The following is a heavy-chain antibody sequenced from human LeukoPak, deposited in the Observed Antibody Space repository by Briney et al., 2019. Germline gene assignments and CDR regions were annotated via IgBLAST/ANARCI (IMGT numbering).Heavy chain of an antibody. V-gene: IGHV4-61*08. D-gene: IGHD4-11*01. CDR3: ATVGGTTPDY. CDR1: GGSISSGGYY. Sequence: SETLSLTCTVSGGSISSGGYYWSWIRQHPGKGLEWIGYIYYSGSTNYNPSLKSRVTISVDTSKNQFSLKLSSVTAADTAVYYCATVGGTTPDYWGQGTLVTVSS. CDR2: IYYSGST. J-gene: IGHJ4*02.